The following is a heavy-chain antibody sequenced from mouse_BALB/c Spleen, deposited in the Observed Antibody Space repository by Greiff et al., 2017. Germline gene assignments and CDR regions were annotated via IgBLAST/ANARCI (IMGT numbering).Heavy chain of an antibody. V-gene: IGHV5-4*02. CDR3: ARDRRKGAMDY. CDR1: GFTFSDYY. J-gene: IGHJ4*01. D-gene: IGHD2-12*01. Sequence: EVMLVESGGGLVKPGGSLKLSCAASGFTFSDYYMYWVRQTPEKRLEWVATISDGGSYTYYPDSVKGRFTISRDNAKNNLYLQMSSLKSEDTAMYYFARDRRKGAMDYWGQGTSVTVSS. CDR2: ISDGGSYT.